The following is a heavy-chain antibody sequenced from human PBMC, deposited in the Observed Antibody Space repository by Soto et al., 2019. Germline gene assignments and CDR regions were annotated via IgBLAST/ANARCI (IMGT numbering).Heavy chain of an antibody. CDR3: ARGSGPRYYYYYMDV. V-gene: IGHV4-34*01. J-gene: IGHJ6*03. Sequence: QVQLQQWGAGLLKPSETLSLTCSVYGGSFSGYYWSWIRQPPGKGLEWIGEINHSGSTNYNPSLKSRVTISVDTSKHQFSLKLSSVTAADTAVYYCARGSGPRYYYYYMDVWGKGTTVAVSS. CDR1: GGSFSGYY. CDR2: INHSGST.